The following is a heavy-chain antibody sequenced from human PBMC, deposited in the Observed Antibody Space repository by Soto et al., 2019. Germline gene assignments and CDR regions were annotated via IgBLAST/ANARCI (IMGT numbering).Heavy chain of an antibody. CDR2: INHSGST. V-gene: IGHV4-34*01. Sequence: QVQLQQWGAGLLKPSETLSLTCAVYGGSFSAYYWTWIRQPPGTGLEWIGEINHSGSTNYNPSLKSRVTISVDTSKNQFSLKLSSVTAADTPVYYCARDKITGLFDYWGQGTLVTVSS. CDR3: ARDKITGLFDY. D-gene: IGHD2-8*02. CDR1: GGSFSAYY. J-gene: IGHJ4*02.